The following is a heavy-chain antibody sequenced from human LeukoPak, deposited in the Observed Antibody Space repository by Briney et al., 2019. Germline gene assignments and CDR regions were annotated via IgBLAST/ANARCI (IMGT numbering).Heavy chain of an antibody. CDR1: GGSISSYY. CDR3: ARGGSYGYGSFDY. J-gene: IGHJ4*02. CDR2: IYYSGST. Sequence: SETLSLTCTVSGGSISSYYRSWIRQPPGKGLEWIGYIYYSGSTNYNPSLKSRVTISVDTSKNQFSLKLSSVTAADTAVYYCARGGSYGYGSFDYWGQGTLVTVSS. V-gene: IGHV4-59*01. D-gene: IGHD5-18*01.